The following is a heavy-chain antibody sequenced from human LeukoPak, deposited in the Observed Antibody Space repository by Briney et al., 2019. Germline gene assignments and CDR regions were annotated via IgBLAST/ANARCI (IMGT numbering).Heavy chain of an antibody. CDR1: GYTFTSYG. V-gene: IGHV1-18*01. Sequence: ASVKVSCKASGYTFTSYGISWVRQAPGQGLEWMGWISAYNANTNYAQKLQDRVIMTTDTSTSTAYMELRSLRSDDTAVYYCARDSVDYYYDSSGYYSLDYWGQGTLVTVSS. J-gene: IGHJ4*02. CDR3: ARDSVDYYYDSSGYYSLDY. D-gene: IGHD3-22*01. CDR2: ISAYNANT.